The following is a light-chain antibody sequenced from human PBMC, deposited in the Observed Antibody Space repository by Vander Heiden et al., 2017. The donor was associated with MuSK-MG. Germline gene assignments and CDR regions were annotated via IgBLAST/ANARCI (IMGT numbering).Light chain of an antibody. CDR2: EVS. J-gene: IGLJ1*01. CDR1: SSDVGGYNY. CDR3: SSYTSSSTFYV. Sequence: QSALTQPASVSGSPGQSITISCTGTSSDVGGYNYVSWYQQHPGKAPKLMIYEVSNRPSGVSNRFSGSKSGNTASLNISGLQAEDEADYYCSSYTSSSTFYVFGTGTKVTVL. V-gene: IGLV2-14*01.